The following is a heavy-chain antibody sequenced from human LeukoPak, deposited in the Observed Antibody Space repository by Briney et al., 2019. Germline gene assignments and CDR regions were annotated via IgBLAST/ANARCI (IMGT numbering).Heavy chain of an antibody. Sequence: GESLRLSCAASGFTFKKYGMNWVRQVPGKGLECLANIKEDGSETYYADSVKGRFTISRDNPKNLLFLQINSLRVEDTAVYYCARETPRRGETRDGYRWGQGTLVTVSS. CDR2: IKEDGSET. J-gene: IGHJ4*02. CDR1: GFTFKKYG. CDR3: ARETPRRGETRDGYR. D-gene: IGHD5-24*01. V-gene: IGHV3-7*01.